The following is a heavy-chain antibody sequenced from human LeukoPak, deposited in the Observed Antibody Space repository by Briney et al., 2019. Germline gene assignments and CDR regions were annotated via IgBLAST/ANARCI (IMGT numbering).Heavy chain of an antibody. CDR3: ARDWWSRDGYIHRFDS. V-gene: IGHV4-34*01. D-gene: IGHD5-24*01. CDR2: INHSGST. CDR1: GGSFSGYY. Sequence: PSETLSLTCAVYGGSFSGYYWSWIRQPPGKGLEWIGEINHSGSTNYNPSLKSRVIISVDTSKNQFSLQLNSVTPEDTAVYYCARDWWSRDGYIHRFDSWGQGTLVTVSS. J-gene: IGHJ4*02.